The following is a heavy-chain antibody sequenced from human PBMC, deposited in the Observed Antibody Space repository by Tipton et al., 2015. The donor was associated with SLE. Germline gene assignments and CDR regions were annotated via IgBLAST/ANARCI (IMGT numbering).Heavy chain of an antibody. V-gene: IGHV3-33*08. CDR2: IWYDGSNK. Sequence: SLRVSCAASGFTFSSYGMHWVRQAPGKGLEWVAVIWYDGSNKYYADSVKGRFTISRDNSKNTLYLQMNSLRAEDTAVYYCATLGDSYYYYGMDVWGQGTTVTVSS. J-gene: IGHJ6*02. CDR1: GFTFSSYG. D-gene: IGHD4-17*01. CDR3: ATLGDSYYYYGMDV.